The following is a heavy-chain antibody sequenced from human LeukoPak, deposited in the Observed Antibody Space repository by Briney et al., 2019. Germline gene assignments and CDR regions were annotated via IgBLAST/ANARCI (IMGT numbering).Heavy chain of an antibody. Sequence: TGGSLRLSCAASGFTFSNSWMSWVCQAPGKGLEWVATIKPDGSAQYYVDSVKGRFTISRDNAKNSLFLQINSLRAEDTAVYYCANGGTYSSGPWGQGTLVTVSS. D-gene: IGHD3-22*01. V-gene: IGHV3-7*01. J-gene: IGHJ5*02. CDR1: GFTFSNSW. CDR2: IKPDGSAQ. CDR3: ANGGTYSSGP.